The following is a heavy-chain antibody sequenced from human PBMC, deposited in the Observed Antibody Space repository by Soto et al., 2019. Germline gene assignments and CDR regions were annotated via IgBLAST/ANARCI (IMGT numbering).Heavy chain of an antibody. CDR3: ARDPIWTYTWNYARLNYLDP. Sequence: PSVKVSCKASGYTFTSYAMHWVRQAPGQRLEWMGWINAGNGNTKYSQKFQARVTLTRDTAASTAYMELNSLRSDDTAVYYCARDPIWTYTWNYARLNYLDPWGQGTLVTVSS. J-gene: IGHJ5*02. CDR1: GYTFTSYA. CDR2: INAGNGNT. V-gene: IGHV1-3*01. D-gene: IGHD1-7*01.